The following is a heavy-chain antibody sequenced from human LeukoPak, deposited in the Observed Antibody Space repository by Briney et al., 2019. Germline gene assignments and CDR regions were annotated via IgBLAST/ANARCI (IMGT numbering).Heavy chain of an antibody. CDR3: ARELVGYSYGPNLFDP. CDR1: GFTFSSYS. V-gene: IGHV3-48*01. J-gene: IGHJ5*02. D-gene: IGHD5-18*01. CDR2: ISSSSSTI. Sequence: GGSMRLSCAASGFTFSSYSMNWIRQAPAKGLEWVSYISSSSSTIYYADSVKGRFTISRDNAKNSLYLQMNSLRAEDTAVYHCARELVGYSYGPNLFDPWGQGTLVTVSS.